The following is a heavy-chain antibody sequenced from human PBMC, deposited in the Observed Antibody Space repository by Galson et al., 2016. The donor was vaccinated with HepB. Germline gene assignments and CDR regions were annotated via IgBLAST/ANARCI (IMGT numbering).Heavy chain of an antibody. CDR3: ARPDDAQIDGAFDF. D-gene: IGHD1-14*01. CDR1: GYSFTSYW. J-gene: IGHJ3*01. CDR2: IDPSDSYT. Sequence: QSGAEVKKPGESLRISCQGSGYSFTSYWINWVRQLPGKGLEWMGRIDPSDSYTTYSPSFQGHVTMSADKSISAAYLRWSSLKASDTAIYYCARPDDAQIDGAFDFWGQGTMVTVSS. V-gene: IGHV5-10-1*01.